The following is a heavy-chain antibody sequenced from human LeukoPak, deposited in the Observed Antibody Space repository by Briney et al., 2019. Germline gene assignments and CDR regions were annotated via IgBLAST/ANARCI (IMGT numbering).Heavy chain of an antibody. J-gene: IGHJ4*02. D-gene: IGHD6-19*01. CDR1: GGSISSYY. CDR3: AKGGHSSGWYHDY. V-gene: IGHV4-59*01. CDR2: IYYSGST. Sequence: PSETLSLTCTVSGGSISSYYWSWIRQPPGKGLEWIGYIYYSGSTNYNPSLKSRVTISVDTSKNQFSLKLSSVTAADTAVYYCAKGGHSSGWYHDYWGQRTLVTVSS.